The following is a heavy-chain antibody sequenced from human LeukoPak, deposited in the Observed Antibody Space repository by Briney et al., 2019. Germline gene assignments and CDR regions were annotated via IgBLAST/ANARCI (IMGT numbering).Heavy chain of an antibody. J-gene: IGHJ4*02. Sequence: GGSLRLSCAASGFTFKNAWMSWVRQAPGKGLEWLSYITMNSVTLYAESVKGRFTTSRDNDKNSVYLQLNSLRDEDTAVYYCTRGRYQFLGPNDSWGQGSLVSVSS. CDR1: GFTFKNAW. CDR2: ITMNSVT. V-gene: IGHV3-69-1*01. CDR3: TRGRYQFLGPNDS. D-gene: IGHD1-14*01.